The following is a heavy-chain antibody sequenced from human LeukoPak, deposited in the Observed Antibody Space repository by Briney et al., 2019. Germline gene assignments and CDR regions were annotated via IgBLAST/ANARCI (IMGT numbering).Heavy chain of an antibody. CDR3: ARGVGTAAAFDY. D-gene: IGHD2-2*01. CDR1: GFTFSSYY. CDR2: IKQDGSEK. J-gene: IGHJ4*02. Sequence: GGSLRLSCVASGFTFSSYYMSWVRQAPGKGLEWVANIKQDGSEKYYMDSVKGRFTISRDNAKNSLYLQMNSLRAEDTAVYYCARGVGTAAAFDYWGQATLVTVSS. V-gene: IGHV3-7*01.